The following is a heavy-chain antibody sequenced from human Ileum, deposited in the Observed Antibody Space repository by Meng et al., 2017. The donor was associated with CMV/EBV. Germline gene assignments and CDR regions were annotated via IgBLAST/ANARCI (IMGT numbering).Heavy chain of an antibody. CDR3: TRYRSTTESGVGLDS. D-gene: IGHD1-1*01. Sequence: GGSLRLSCAASGFTFSEYWMHWVRQVPGKGLVWVSRLNPFGSGISYADSVKGRFTLSRDNAENTLSLQINGLSSDDTAIYYCTRYRSTTESGVGLDSWGQGTLVTVSS. CDR2: LNPFGSGI. J-gene: IGHJ4*02. V-gene: IGHV3-74*01. CDR1: GFTFSEYW.